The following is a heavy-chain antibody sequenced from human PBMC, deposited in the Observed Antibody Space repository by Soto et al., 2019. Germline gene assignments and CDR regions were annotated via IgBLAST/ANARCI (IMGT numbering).Heavy chain of an antibody. CDR2: IYYSGST. D-gene: IGHD5-12*01. Sequence: SETLSLTCTVSGGSISSSSYYWGWIRQPPGKGLEWIGSIYYSGSTYYNPSLKSRVTISVDTSKNQFSLQLSSVTAADTAVCYCARLDGGYGYYYYGMDVWGQGTTVTVSS. J-gene: IGHJ6*02. CDR3: ARLDGGYGYYYYGMDV. CDR1: GGSISSSSYY. V-gene: IGHV4-39*01.